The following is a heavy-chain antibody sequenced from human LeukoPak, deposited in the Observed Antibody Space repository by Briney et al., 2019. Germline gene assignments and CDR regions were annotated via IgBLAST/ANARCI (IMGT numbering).Heavy chain of an antibody. CDR3: AKGPYYYDSSGRSDY. V-gene: IGHV3-21*01. Sequence: GGSLRLSCAASGFSFSNYAMNWVRQAPGKGLEWVSSIDGSSSHIYYADSVKGRFTISRDNSKNTLYLQMNSLRAEDTAVYYCAKGPYYYDSSGRSDYWGQGTLVTVSS. CDR1: GFSFSNYA. D-gene: IGHD3-22*01. J-gene: IGHJ4*02. CDR2: IDGSSSHI.